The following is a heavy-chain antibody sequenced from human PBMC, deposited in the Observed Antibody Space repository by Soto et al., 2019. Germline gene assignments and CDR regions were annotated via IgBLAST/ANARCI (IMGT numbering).Heavy chain of an antibody. CDR3: ARHLRYDSSGYYPDY. D-gene: IGHD3-22*01. J-gene: IGHJ4*02. CDR1: GGPFSRGGYY. Sequence: SETLSLTCTVSGGPFSRGGYYWSWIRQHPGKGLECIGYIFYTGSTYYNPTLKSRVTMSVDTSKRQFSPNLSSLTAADTAVYYCARHLRYDSSGYYPDYWGQGTLVTV. V-gene: IGHV4-31*03. CDR2: IFYTGST.